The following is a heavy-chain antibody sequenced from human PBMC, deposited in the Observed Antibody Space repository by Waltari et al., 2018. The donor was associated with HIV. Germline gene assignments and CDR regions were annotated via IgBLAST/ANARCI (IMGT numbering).Heavy chain of an antibody. CDR1: GFTFSYFC. CDR2: ICRDGSET. J-gene: IGHJ4*02. V-gene: IGHV3-74*01. D-gene: IGHD1-1*01. CDR3: ASPPDIPGASTIHK. Sequence: EVQLMQSGGGLIQPGGSLRLSCAASGFTFSYFCMHWVRQAPGGGLVWVSRICRDGSETNYADSVKGRFTISRDNAKNTLYLQMNSLRAEDTAVYYCASPPDIPGASTIHKWGQGTLVTVSS.